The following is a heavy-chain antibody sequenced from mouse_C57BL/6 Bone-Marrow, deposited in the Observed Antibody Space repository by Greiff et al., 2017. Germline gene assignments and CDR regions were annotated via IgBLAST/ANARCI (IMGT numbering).Heavy chain of an antibody. D-gene: IGHD2-4*01. J-gene: IGHJ3*01. CDR1: GYTFTSYG. CDR3: ATYYDYDEFAY. CDR2: IYPRSGNT. V-gene: IGHV1-81*01. Sequence: QVQLQQSGAELARPGASVKLSCKASGYTFTSYGISWVKQRTGQGLEWIGEIYPRSGNTYYNEKFKGKATLTADKSSSTAYMELRSRTSEDSAVYFCATYYDYDEFAYWGQGTLVTVSA.